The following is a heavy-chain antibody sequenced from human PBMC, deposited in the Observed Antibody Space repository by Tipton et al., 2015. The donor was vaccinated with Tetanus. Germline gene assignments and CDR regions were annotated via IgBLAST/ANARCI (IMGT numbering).Heavy chain of an antibody. J-gene: IGHJ4*02. CDR1: GGSIRGGTFY. V-gene: IGHV4-39*01. Sequence: GLVKPSETLSLTCTVSGGSIRGGTFYWGWIRQPPGKGLEWIGSIYESGDTYYIPSLKSRVTISVGTSKNQFSLILNSMAAADTGVYYCARHQSGYFAPFDYWGQGNLVTVSS. D-gene: IGHD3-3*01. CDR2: IYESGDT. CDR3: ARHQSGYFAPFDY.